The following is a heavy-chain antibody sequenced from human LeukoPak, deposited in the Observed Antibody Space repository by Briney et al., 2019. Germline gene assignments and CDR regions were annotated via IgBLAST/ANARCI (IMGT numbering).Heavy chain of an antibody. CDR1: GLPFSDFS. CDR3: VRRGDASSGWGDHDY. Sequence: GGSLRLSCATSGLPFSDFSMGWVRQAPGKGLEWVSTIGGSGDKTFYADSVKGRFTISRDNSKNMLHLQMSSLTGEDTALYYCVRRGDASSGWGDHDYWGQGALVTVSS. CDR2: IGGSGDKT. V-gene: IGHV3-23*01. D-gene: IGHD6-19*01. J-gene: IGHJ4*02.